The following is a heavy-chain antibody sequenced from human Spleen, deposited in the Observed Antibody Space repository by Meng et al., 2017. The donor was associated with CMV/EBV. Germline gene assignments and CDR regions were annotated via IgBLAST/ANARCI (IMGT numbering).Heavy chain of an antibody. CDR3: ARAGIAAAATDWYFDL. CDR1: GGSFSGYY. CDR2: INHSGST. V-gene: IGHV4-34*01. Sequence: DGGSFSGYYWSWIRQPPGKGLEWIGEINHSGSTNYNPSLKSRVTISVDTSKNQFSLKLSSVTAADTAVYYCARAGIAAAATDWYFDLWGRDTLVTVSS. J-gene: IGHJ2*01. D-gene: IGHD6-13*01.